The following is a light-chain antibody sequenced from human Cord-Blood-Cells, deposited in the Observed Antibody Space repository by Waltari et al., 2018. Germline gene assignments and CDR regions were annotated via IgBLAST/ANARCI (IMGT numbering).Light chain of an antibody. CDR1: SSNIGSNY. J-gene: IGLJ3*02. V-gene: IGLV1-47*01. CDR2: RNN. Sequence: QSVLTQPPSASGTPGQRVTISCSGSSSNIGSNYVYWYQQLPGTAPKLLIYRNNPRPSGFPDRFSGSKSGTSASLAISGLRSEDEAEYYCAAWDDSLSVSWVFGGGTKLTVL. CDR3: AAWDDSLSVSWV.